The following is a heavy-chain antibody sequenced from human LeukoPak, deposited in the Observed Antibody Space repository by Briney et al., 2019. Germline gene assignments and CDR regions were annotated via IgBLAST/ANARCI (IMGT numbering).Heavy chain of an antibody. CDR2: IIPIFGTA. V-gene: IGHV1-69*13. CDR3: ASRSYYGSGSYYQGMDV. J-gene: IGHJ6*02. D-gene: IGHD3-10*01. Sequence: SVKVSCKASGGTFSSYAISWVRQAPGQGLEWMGGIIPIFGTANYAQKLQGRVTITADESTSTAYMELSSLRSEDTAVYYCASRSYYGSGSYYQGMDVWGQGTTVTVSS. CDR1: GGTFSSYA.